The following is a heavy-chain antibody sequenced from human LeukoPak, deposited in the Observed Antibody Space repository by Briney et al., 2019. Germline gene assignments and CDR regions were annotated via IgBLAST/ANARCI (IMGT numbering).Heavy chain of an antibody. D-gene: IGHD2-2*01. CDR1: GGTLSSYA. CDR3: ARDGGEYCSSTSCDPGY. J-gene: IGHJ4*02. V-gene: IGHV1-69*06. CDR2: IIPIFGTA. Sequence: ASVKVSCKASGGTLSSYAISWVRQAPGQGLAWMGRIIPIFGTANYAQKFQGRVTITADKSTSTAYVELSSTRSEDTAVYYCARDGGEYCSSTSCDPGYWGQGTLVTVSS.